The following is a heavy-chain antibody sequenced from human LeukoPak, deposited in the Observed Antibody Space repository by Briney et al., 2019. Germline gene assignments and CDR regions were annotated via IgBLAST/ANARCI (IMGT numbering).Heavy chain of an antibody. CDR1: GGSVSTYY. CDR2: IYHSGST. D-gene: IGHD5-12*01. J-gene: IGHJ4*02. CDR3: ARGGGYASPIGY. Sequence: SETLSLTCTLSGGSVSTYYWSWIRQPPGKGLEWIGYIYHSGSTNYNPSLKSRVTISVDTSKNQFSLKLSSVTAADTAVYYCARGGGYASPIGYWGQGALVTVSS. V-gene: IGHV4-59*02.